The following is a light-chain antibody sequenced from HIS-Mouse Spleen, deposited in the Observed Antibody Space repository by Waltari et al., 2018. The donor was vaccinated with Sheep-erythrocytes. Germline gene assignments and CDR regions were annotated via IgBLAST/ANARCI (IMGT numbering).Light chain of an antibody. CDR3: SLYTSSSTLV. V-gene: IGLV2-18*01. J-gene: IGLJ2*01. CDR2: EVS. Sequence: QSALTPPPSVSGSPGQSVTISCPGTSRDVGSYNRFSWYQQPPGTAPKLMIYEVSNRPSGVPDRFSGSKSGNTASLTISGLQAEDEADYYCSLYTSSSTLVFGGGTKLTVL. CDR1: SRDVGSYNR.